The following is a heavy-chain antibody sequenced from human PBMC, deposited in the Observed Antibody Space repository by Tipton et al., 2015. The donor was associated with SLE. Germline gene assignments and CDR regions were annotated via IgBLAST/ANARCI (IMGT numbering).Heavy chain of an antibody. CDR3: ARETHAGSIAAAATGGFDY. CDR2: IYYSWST. V-gene: IGHV4-39*02. Sequence: TLSLTCTVSGDSISSSSYYWGWIRQTPGQGLEWIGSIYYSWSTSYNPSLKSRVTISVDTAKNPFSLKLGSVTAADTAVYYCARETHAGSIAAAATGGFDYWGQGTLVTVSS. J-gene: IGHJ4*02. D-gene: IGHD6-13*01. CDR1: GDSISSSSYY.